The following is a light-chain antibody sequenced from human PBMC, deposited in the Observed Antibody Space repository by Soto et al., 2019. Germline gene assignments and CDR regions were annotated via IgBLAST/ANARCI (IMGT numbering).Light chain of an antibody. J-gene: IGLJ2*01. Sequence: QSVLTQPPSASGTPGQRVAIARSGSSSNVGINSVSWYQQFPGAAPKVLIYDTNQRPSGVPDRFSGSKSGTSASLAISGLQPEDEADYYCAAWDDSLNGPVFGGGTKLTVL. V-gene: IGLV1-44*01. CDR1: SSNVGINS. CDR3: AAWDDSLNGPV. CDR2: DTN.